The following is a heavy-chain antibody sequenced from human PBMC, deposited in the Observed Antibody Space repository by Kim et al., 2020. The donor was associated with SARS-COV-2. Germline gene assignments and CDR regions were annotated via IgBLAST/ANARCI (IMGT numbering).Heavy chain of an antibody. D-gene: IGHD5-18*01. CDR3: AKGGRTQLSDF. CDR2: IGATGVYI. V-gene: IGHV3-23*01. Sequence: GGSLRLSCVASGFTFSSSSMTWVRQAPGKGLEWVLSIGATGVYIFYADSVKGRFTISRDNSNNILSLQMHSLRAEDTALYFCAKGGRTQLSDFWGQGTRLTVSS. J-gene: IGHJ4*02. CDR1: GFTFSSSS.